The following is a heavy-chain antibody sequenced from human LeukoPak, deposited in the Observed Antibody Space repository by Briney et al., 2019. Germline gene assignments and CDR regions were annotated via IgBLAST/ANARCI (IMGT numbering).Heavy chain of an antibody. CDR3: ARHPDYGDYGRYYYGMDV. J-gene: IGHJ6*02. Sequence: ASETLSLTCTVSGGSISSSSYYWGWIRQPPGKGLEWIGSIYYSGSTYYNPSLKSRVTISVDTSKNQFSLKLSSVTAADTAVYYCARHPDYGDYGRYYYGMDVWGQGTTVTVSS. V-gene: IGHV4-39*01. D-gene: IGHD4-17*01. CDR2: IYYSGST. CDR1: GGSISSSSYY.